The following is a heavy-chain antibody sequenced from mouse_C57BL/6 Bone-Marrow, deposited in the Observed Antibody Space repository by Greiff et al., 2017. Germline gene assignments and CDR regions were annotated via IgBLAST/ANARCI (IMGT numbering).Heavy chain of an antibody. D-gene: IGHD1-1*01. Sequence: VKLMESGPELARPWASVKISCQAFYTFSRRVHFAIRDTNYWMQWVKQRPGQGLEWIGAIYPGNGDTSYNQKFKGKATLTADKSSSTAYMQLSSLTSEDSAVYYCAWTRTTVVATRDAMDYWGQGTSVTVSS. CDR3: SEDSAVYYCAWTRTTVVATRDAMDY. V-gene: IGHV1-87*01. J-gene: IGHJ4*01. CDR2: GQGLEWIG. CDR1: YTFSRRVH.